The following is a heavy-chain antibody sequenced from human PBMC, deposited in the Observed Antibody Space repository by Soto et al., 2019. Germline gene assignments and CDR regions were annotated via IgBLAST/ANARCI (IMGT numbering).Heavy chain of an antibody. Sequence: SETLSLTCTVSGGSISSSSYYWGWIRQPPGKVLGWIVTICGSGCTYYKPSLKSRVTVSLGTCKNGFSLRLNSLTGADTAVYYCERHAYCSGWCDYWGPGTLVTAPQ. CDR1: GGSISSSSYY. V-gene: IGHV4-39*01. CDR3: ERHAYCSGWCDY. CDR2: ICGSGCT. D-gene: IGHD6-19*01. J-gene: IGHJ4*02.